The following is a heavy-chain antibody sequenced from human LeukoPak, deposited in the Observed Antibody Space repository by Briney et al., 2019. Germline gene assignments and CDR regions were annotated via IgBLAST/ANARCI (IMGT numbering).Heavy chain of an antibody. V-gene: IGHV1-69*05. CDR2: IIPIFGTA. CDR1: GGTFSSYA. D-gene: IGHD3-9*01. J-gene: IGHJ6*03. CDR3: ARELRYFDWPGYYMDV. Sequence: SVKVSCKASGGTFSSYAISWVRQAPGQGLEWMGRIIPIFGTASYAQKFQGRVTITTDESTSTAYMELSSLRSEDTAVYYGARELRYFDWPGYYMDVWGKGTTVTVSS.